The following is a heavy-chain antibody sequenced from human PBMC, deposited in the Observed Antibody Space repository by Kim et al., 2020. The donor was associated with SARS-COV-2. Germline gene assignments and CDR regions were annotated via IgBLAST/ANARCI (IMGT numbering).Heavy chain of an antibody. CDR3: ARAFQH. CDR2: NNSTYI. Sequence: NNSTYIMYADSVKGRFTISRDNAKNSLCLQMNSLRAEDTAVYYCARAFQHWGQGTLVTVSS. V-gene: IGHV3-11*06. J-gene: IGHJ1*01.